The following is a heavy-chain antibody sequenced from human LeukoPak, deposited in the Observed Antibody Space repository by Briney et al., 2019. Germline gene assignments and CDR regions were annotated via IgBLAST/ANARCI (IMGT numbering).Heavy chain of an antibody. D-gene: IGHD3-10*01. V-gene: IGHV4-59*01. CDR1: GGSISSYY. J-gene: IGHJ4*02. CDR2: TYYSGST. Sequence: SETLSLTCTVSGGSISSYYWSWIRQPPGKGLEWIGYTYYSGSTNYNPSLKSRVTISVDTSKNQFSLKLSSVTAADTAVYYCARDSEGSGLDYWGQGTLVTVSS. CDR3: ARDSEGSGLDY.